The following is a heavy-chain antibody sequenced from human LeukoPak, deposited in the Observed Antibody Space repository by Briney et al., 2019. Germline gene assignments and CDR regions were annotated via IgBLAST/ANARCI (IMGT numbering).Heavy chain of an antibody. CDR3: ARHQLIVVAPATPAGSFDY. Sequence: PSETLSLTCTVSGGSISSSSYYWSWIRQPPGKGLEWIGEINHSGSTNYNPSLKSRVTISVDTSKNQFSLKLSSVTAADTAVYYCARHQLIVVAPATPAGSFDYWGQGTLVTVSS. D-gene: IGHD3-22*01. CDR2: INHSGST. J-gene: IGHJ4*02. CDR1: GGSISSSSYY. V-gene: IGHV4-39*01.